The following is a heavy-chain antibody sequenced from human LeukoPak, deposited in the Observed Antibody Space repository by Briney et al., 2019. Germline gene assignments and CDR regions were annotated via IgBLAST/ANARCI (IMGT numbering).Heavy chain of an antibody. CDR2: INPNSGGT. Sequence: ASVKVSCKASGYTFTGYYMHWVRQAPGQGLEWMGWINPNSGGTNYAQKFQGWVTMTRDTSISTAYMELSRLRSDDTAVYYCARFRSARYYYGSGSYNYFDYWGQGTLVTVSS. J-gene: IGHJ4*02. V-gene: IGHV1-2*04. D-gene: IGHD3-10*01. CDR1: GYTFTGYY. CDR3: ARFRSARYYYGSGSYNYFDY.